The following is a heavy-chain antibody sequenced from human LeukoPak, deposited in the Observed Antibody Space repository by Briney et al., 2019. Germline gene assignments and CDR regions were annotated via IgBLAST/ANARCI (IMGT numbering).Heavy chain of an antibody. Sequence: GRSLRLSCAASGFTFSTYAMHWVRQAPGKGLEWVAVISYDGSNKYYADSVKGRFTISRDNSRNTLYLQMNSLRAEDTAVYYCAKDNGYYYDSSGYSAHYFDYWGQGTLVTVSS. CDR3: AKDNGYYYDSSGYSAHYFDY. D-gene: IGHD3-22*01. V-gene: IGHV3-30*04. CDR2: ISYDGSNK. CDR1: GFTFSTYA. J-gene: IGHJ4*02.